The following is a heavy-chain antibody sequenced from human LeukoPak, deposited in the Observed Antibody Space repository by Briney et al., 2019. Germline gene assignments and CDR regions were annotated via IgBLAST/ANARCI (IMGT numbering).Heavy chain of an antibody. V-gene: IGHV3-43D*03. J-gene: IGHJ4*02. CDR1: GFTFHDYA. CDR3: ARGSKSYGDYIRSKIHYFDY. CDR2: ISWDGGST. D-gene: IGHD4-17*01. Sequence: GGSLRLSCAASGFTFHDYAMHWVRQAPGKGLEWVSLISWDGGSTYYADSVKGRFTISRDNSKNTLYLQMNSLRVEDMAVYYCARGSKSYGDYIRSKIHYFDYWGQGTLSPSPQ.